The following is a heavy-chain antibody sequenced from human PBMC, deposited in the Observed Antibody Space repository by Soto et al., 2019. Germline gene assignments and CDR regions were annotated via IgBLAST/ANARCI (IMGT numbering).Heavy chain of an antibody. CDR1: GYSFTSYR. D-gene: IGHD1-26*01. Sequence: PGESLKISCKGSGYSFTSYRISWVRQMPGKGLEWMGRIDPSDSYTNYSPSFQGHVTISADKSISTAYLQWSSLKASDTAMYYCTSGLSRVGATPPAFDIWGQGTMVTVSS. V-gene: IGHV5-10-1*01. CDR2: IDPSDSYT. J-gene: IGHJ3*02. CDR3: TSGLSRVGATPPAFDI.